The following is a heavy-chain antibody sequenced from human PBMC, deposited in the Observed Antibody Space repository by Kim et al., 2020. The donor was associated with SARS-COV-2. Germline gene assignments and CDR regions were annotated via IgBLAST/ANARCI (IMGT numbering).Heavy chain of an antibody. D-gene: IGHD5-12*01. V-gene: IGHV3-74*01. CDR3: ARDLDGYNSFFGY. Sequence: YAESVKGRFTISRDNARNTLYLQMNSLRAEDTAVYYCARDLDGYNSFFGYWGQGTLVTVSS. J-gene: IGHJ4*02.